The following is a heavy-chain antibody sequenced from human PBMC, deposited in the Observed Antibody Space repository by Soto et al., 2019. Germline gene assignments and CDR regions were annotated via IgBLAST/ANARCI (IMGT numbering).Heavy chain of an antibody. CDR3: ATIPPRVGTYYYFYGMDV. J-gene: IGHJ6*02. Sequence: GASVKVSCKVSGYTLTESSMHWVRQAPGKGLEWMGGFDPEDGETIYAQKFRGRVTMTEDTSTNTAYMELSSLRSEDTAVYYCATIPPRVGTYYYFYGMDVWGQGITVTVSS. V-gene: IGHV1-24*01. D-gene: IGHD2-21*01. CDR2: FDPEDGET. CDR1: GYTLTESS.